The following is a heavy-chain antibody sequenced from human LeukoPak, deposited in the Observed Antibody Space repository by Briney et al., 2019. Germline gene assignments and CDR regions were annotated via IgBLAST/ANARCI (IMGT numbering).Heavy chain of an antibody. CDR2: ISSSSSYI. Sequence: PGGSLRLSCAASGFTFSSYSMNWVRQAPGKGLEWVSSISSSSSYIYYADSVKGRFIISRDNAKNSLYLQMNSLRAEDTAVYYCARTYIVATIRAFDIWGQGTMVTVSS. CDR1: GFTFSSYS. CDR3: ARTYIVATIRAFDI. J-gene: IGHJ3*02. D-gene: IGHD5-12*01. V-gene: IGHV3-21*01.